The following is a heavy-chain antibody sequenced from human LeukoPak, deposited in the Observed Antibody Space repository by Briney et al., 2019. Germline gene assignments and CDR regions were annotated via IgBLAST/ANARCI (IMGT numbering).Heavy chain of an antibody. CDR3: ASRTYSSLDY. D-gene: IGHD6-13*01. CDR2: IYSGGST. CDR1: GFIVSSNY. J-gene: IGHJ4*02. Sequence: GGSLRLSCAASGFIVSSNYMSWVRQVPGKGLEWVSVIYSGGSTYYADSVKGRFTISRDNSKNTLYLQMNSPRAEDTAVYYCASRTYSSLDYWGQGTLVTVSS. V-gene: IGHV3-53*01.